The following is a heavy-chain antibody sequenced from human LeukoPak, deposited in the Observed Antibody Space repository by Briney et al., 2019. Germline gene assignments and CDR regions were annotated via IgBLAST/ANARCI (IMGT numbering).Heavy chain of an antibody. CDR2: INSDGGST. J-gene: IGHJ4*02. CDR3: TRAVWDSSGHLFDY. CDR1: GFTFSSYW. Sequence: GGSLRLSCAASGFTFSSYWMHWVRQAPGKGLVWVSRINSDGGSTSYADSVRGRFTISRDNAKNTLYLQMNSLRAEDTAVYYCTRAVWDSSGHLFDYWGQGTLVTVSS. D-gene: IGHD3-22*01. V-gene: IGHV3-74*01.